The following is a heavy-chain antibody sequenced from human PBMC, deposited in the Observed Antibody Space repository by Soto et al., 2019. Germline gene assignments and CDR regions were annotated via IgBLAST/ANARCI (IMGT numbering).Heavy chain of an antibody. D-gene: IGHD2-15*01. CDR2: IFYRGGT. CDR3: ARHLTYCSAGSCYSDFPYYGMDV. Sequence: QLQLQESGPGLVSPSGTRSLPCTFSGASFTSGISYWAWIPKPPGKGLGGIGSIFYRGGTYYNPSLKSRVTISVDTSKNQFSLKLSSVTAADTAVYYCARHLTYCSAGSCYSDFPYYGMDVWGQGTTVTVSS. V-gene: IGHV4-39*01. J-gene: IGHJ6*02. CDR1: GASFTSGISY.